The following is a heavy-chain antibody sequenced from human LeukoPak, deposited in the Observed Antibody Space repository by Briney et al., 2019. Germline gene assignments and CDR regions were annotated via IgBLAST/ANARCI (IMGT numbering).Heavy chain of an antibody. CDR2: INHSGST. CDR1: GGSFSGYY. J-gene: IGHJ3*02. D-gene: IGHD6-13*01. Sequence: SETLSLTCAVYGGSFSGYYWSWIRQPPGKGLEWIGEINHSGSTNYNPSLKSRVTISVDTSKNQFSLKLSSVTAADTAVYYCARGVSWLPGAFDIWDQGTMVTVSS. CDR3: ARGVSWLPGAFDI. V-gene: IGHV4-34*01.